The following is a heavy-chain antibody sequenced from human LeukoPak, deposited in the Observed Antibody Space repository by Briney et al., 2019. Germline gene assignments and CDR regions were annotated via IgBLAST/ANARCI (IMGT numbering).Heavy chain of an antibody. J-gene: IGHJ4*02. CDR3: ATSRTGRVVAISGSYFDY. D-gene: IGHD3-22*01. V-gene: IGHV1-24*01. Sequence: GASVKVSCRVSGYTIPELSMYWVRQAPGKGLEWMGGLDPEDDEMIYAQKFRGGVSMTEDTMTNTAYMELSSLTSEDTAMYYCATSRTGRVVAISGSYFDYWGQGTLVTVSS. CDR2: LDPEDDEM. CDR1: GYTIPELS.